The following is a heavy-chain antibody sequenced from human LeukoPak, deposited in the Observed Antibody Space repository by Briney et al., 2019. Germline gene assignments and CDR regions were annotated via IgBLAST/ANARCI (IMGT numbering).Heavy chain of an antibody. V-gene: IGHV4-59*01. CDR3: ATGGAYSGSYYGY. Sequence: SETLSLTCTVSSGSIRSYYWSWIRQPPGKGLEWIGHIYYSGSTNYNPSLKSRVTISVDTSKNQFSLKLSSVTAADAAVYYCATGGAYSGSYYGYWGQGTLVTVSS. CDR2: IYYSGST. CDR1: SGSIRSYY. J-gene: IGHJ4*02. D-gene: IGHD1-26*01.